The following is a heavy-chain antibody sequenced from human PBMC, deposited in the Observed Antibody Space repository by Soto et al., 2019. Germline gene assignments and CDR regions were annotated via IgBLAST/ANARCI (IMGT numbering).Heavy chain of an antibody. V-gene: IGHV1-18*01. CDR1: GYTFTTFG. Sequence: QVQLVQSGGEVKKPGAAVKVSCKASGYTFTTFGIGWVRQAPGQGLEWMGWISAYSGNTEYTEKRQGKVTMTIDTSTSTTCMELRSLRSDDTAVYYCARALCSGGSCYLDYWGQGALVTVSS. J-gene: IGHJ4*02. D-gene: IGHD2-15*01. CDR3: ARALCSGGSCYLDY. CDR2: ISAYSGNT.